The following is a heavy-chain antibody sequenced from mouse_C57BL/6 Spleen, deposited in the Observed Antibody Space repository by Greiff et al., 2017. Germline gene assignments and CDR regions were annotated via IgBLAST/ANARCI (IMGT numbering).Heavy chain of an antibody. CDR2: ISSGSSTI. V-gene: IGHV5-17*01. CDR3: ARTIYYDAMDY. D-gene: IGHD2-1*01. CDR1: GFTFSDYG. J-gene: IGHJ4*01. Sequence: EVQGVESGGGLVKPGGSLKLSCAASGFTFSDYGMHWVRQAPEKGLEWVAYISSGSSTIYYADTVKGRFTISRDNDKNTLFLQMTSLRAEDTAMYYCARTIYYDAMDYWGQGTSGTVSS.